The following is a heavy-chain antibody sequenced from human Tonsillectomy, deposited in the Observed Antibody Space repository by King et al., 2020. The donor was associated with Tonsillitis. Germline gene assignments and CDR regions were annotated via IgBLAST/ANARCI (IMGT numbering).Heavy chain of an antibody. CDR1: GFTFSSYA. D-gene: IGHD5-24*01. CDR2: ISGSGAST. J-gene: IGHJ4*02. Sequence: VQLVESGGGLVQPGGSLRLSCAASGFTFSSYAMSWVRQAPGTGLEWVPAISGSGASTYYTDSVKGRFTISRDNSKNTLYLQMDSLRAEDTAIYYCAKKVDMGLGSFDYWGQGTLVTVSS. CDR3: AKKVDMGLGSFDY. V-gene: IGHV3-23*04.